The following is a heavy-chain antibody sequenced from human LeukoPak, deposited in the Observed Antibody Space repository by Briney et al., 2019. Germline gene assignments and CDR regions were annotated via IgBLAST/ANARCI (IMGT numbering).Heavy chain of an antibody. CDR1: GFTFSSYS. Sequence: GGSLRLSCAASGFTFSSYSMNWVRQAPGKGLEWVSSISSSSSYIYYADSVKGRFTISRDNAKNSLYLQMNSLRAEDTAVYYCARRNGQWLDEGDWFDPWGQGTLVTVSS. D-gene: IGHD6-19*01. CDR3: ARRNGQWLDEGDWFDP. CDR2: ISSSSSYI. V-gene: IGHV3-21*01. J-gene: IGHJ5*02.